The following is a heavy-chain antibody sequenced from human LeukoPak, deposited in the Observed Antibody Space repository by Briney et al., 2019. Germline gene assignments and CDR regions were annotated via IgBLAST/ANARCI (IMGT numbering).Heavy chain of an antibody. V-gene: IGHV1-2*02. CDR2: INPNSGGT. D-gene: IGHD3-16*01. CDR1: GNTFTGYY. CDR3: ARDKVAGVGALDY. Sequence: GASVKVSCKASGNTFTGYYIYWVRQAPGQGLEWMGRINPNSGGTNYAQKFQGRVTMTRDTSISTAYMELSRLRSDDTAVYYCARDKVAGVGALDYWGQGTPVTVSS. J-gene: IGHJ4*02.